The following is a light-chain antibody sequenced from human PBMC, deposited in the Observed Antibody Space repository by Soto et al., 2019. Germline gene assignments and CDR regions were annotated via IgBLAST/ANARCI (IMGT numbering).Light chain of an antibody. V-gene: IGLV2-14*01. Sequence: QSVLTQPASVSGSPGQSITISCTGTSSDVGTYTYVSGYQQHPGKAPNLIIYEVSIRPSGVSNRFSGSKSGNTASLTISGLQAEDEADYYCSSYTRSSTRVFGGGTKLTVL. CDR1: SSDVGTYTY. J-gene: IGLJ3*02. CDR2: EVS. CDR3: SSYTRSSTRV.